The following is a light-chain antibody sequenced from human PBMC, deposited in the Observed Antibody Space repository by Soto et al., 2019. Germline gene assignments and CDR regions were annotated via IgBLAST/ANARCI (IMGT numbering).Light chain of an antibody. J-gene: IGKJ3*01. V-gene: IGKV3-20*01. Sequence: EVVLTQSPGTLSLSPGERATLSCRASQSVAANYLAWYQQIRGQAPRLLIYRPSSRATGIPDRFSGSGSGTVFTLTSSRLEPEDFSMYYSYQYGTAPLTFGPGTKVDIK. CDR2: RPS. CDR3: YQYGTAPLT. CDR1: QSVAANY.